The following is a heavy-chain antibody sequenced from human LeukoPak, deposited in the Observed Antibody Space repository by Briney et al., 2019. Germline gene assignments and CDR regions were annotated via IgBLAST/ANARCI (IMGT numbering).Heavy chain of an antibody. V-gene: IGHV3-33*01. J-gene: IGHJ4*02. Sequence: QPGGSLRLSCAASGFTFSSYGMHWVRQAPGKGLEWEAVVWYDGSKKYSADSVKGRITISRDDSKNTLYLQMNSLRAEDTAVYYCARDVGYYDSSGTIDYWGQGTLVTVSS. D-gene: IGHD3-22*01. CDR1: GFTFSSYG. CDR3: ARDVGYYDSSGTIDY. CDR2: VWYDGSKK.